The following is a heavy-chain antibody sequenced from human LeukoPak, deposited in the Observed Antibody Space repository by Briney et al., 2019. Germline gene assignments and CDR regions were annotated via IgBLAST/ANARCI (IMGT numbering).Heavy chain of an antibody. V-gene: IGHV3-11*04. CDR1: GFTFTDYY. CDR3: ARVPAGVIGMKDAFDI. CDR2: ISSSGNDI. D-gene: IGHD3-16*02. Sequence: SGGSLRLSCAATGFTFTDYYMTWVRQAPGKGLEWLSHISSSGNDIDYADSVKGRFTISRDNAKNSLYLQMNSLRAEDTAVYYCARVPAGVIGMKDAFDIWGQGTMVTVSS. J-gene: IGHJ3*02.